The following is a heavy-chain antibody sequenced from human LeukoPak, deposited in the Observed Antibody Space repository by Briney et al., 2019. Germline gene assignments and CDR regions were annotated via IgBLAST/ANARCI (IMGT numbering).Heavy chain of an antibody. D-gene: IGHD3-22*01. CDR3: ARASFGYYDTTGYYFDY. CDR1: GFTFSSYG. CDR2: IRYDGSNK. Sequence: GGSLRLSCAASGFTFSSYGMHWVRQAPGKGLEWVAFIRYDGSNKYYADSVKGRFTISRDNSKNSLYLQMNSLRAEDTAVYYCARASFGYYDTTGYYFDYWGQGTLVTVSS. V-gene: IGHV3-30*02. J-gene: IGHJ4*02.